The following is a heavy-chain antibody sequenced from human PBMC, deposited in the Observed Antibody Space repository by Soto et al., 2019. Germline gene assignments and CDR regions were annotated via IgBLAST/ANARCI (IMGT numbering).Heavy chain of an antibody. V-gene: IGHV1-2*02. J-gene: IGHJ4*02. CDR2: IGPETGAT. CDR1: GYTFTGHY. CDR3: GRGRSGQIVVFY. D-gene: IGHD1-26*01. Sequence: ASVKVSCKASGYTFTGHYIHWVRQAPEQGPEWMGEIGPETGATRYAQKFQGRVTMTRDMSITTVYMELNNLSPDDTAVYYCGRGRSGQIVVFYWGQGTQVTVSS.